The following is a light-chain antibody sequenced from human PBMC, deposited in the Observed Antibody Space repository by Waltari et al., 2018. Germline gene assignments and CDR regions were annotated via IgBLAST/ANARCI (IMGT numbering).Light chain of an antibody. CDR3: QQRYSTPPWT. Sequence: DIQVTQSPSSLSASVGDRVTITCRASQSISIYLNWYKQKPGKAPKLLISAASSLQSGVPSRFSGSGSGTDFTLTISSLQPEDFASYYCQQRYSTPPWTFGQGTKVEI. CDR1: QSISIY. CDR2: AAS. V-gene: IGKV1-39*01. J-gene: IGKJ1*01.